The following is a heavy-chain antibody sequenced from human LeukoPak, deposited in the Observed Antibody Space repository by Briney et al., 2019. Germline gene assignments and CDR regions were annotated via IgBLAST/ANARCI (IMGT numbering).Heavy chain of an antibody. Sequence: GGSLRLSWAGGSFTFSSYTRRWLRQAPGKELECVSYISEATDTNEFADYVKGRFTISRDNAKNSLYLQMNSLRVEDTAVYYCARGIRRPSTFDSWGQGTLVTVSS. J-gene: IGHJ4*02. CDR3: ARGIRRPSTFDS. CDR1: SFTFSSYT. CDR2: ISEATDTN. V-gene: IGHV3-48*04. D-gene: IGHD2-21*01.